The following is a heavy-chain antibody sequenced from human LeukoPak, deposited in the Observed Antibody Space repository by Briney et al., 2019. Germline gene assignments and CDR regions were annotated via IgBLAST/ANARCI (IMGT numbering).Heavy chain of an antibody. D-gene: IGHD5-12*01. V-gene: IGHV3-43D*03. CDR2: ISWDGGST. Sequence: GGSLRLSCAASGFTFDDYAMHWVRQAPGKGLEWVPLISWDGGSTYYADSVKGRFTISRDNAKNSLYLQMNSLRAEDTAVYYCARGQKWLPRRAPFPYYYYYMDVWGKGTTVTVSS. CDR3: ARGQKWLPRRAPFPYYYYYMDV. J-gene: IGHJ6*03. CDR1: GFTFDDYA.